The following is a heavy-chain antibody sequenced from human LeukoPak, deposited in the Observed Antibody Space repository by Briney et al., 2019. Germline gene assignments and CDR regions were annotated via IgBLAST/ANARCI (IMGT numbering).Heavy chain of an antibody. D-gene: IGHD5-18*01. Sequence: GGSLRLSCAASEFTFSSYDMHWVRQAPGKGLEWMAVISYDGSNKYYADSVKGRFTISRDNSKNTLYLQMNSLRAEDTAVYYCANGYSYGYIDYWGQGTLVTVSS. V-gene: IGHV3-30*18. CDR1: EFTFSSYD. CDR3: ANGYSYGYIDY. J-gene: IGHJ4*02. CDR2: ISYDGSNK.